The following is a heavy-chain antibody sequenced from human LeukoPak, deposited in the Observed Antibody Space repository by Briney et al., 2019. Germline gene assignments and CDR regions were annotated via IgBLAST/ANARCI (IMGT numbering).Heavy chain of an antibody. CDR2: IIPIFGTA. CDR3: ARENCSGGSCYFDTLAYFDY. J-gene: IGHJ4*02. D-gene: IGHD2-15*01. Sequence: SVKVSCKASGGTFSSYAISWVRQAPGQGLECMGGIIPIFGTANYAQKFQGRVTITADESTSTAYMDLSSLRSEDTAVYYCARENCSGGSCYFDTLAYFDYWGQGTLVTVSS. CDR1: GGTFSSYA. V-gene: IGHV1-69*13.